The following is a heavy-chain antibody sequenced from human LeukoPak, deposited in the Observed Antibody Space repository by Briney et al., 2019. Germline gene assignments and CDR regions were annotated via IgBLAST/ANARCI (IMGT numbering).Heavy chain of an antibody. CDR1: GYTFTSYY. CDR3: ATDPDSSGYYYNY. CDR2: INPSGGST. J-gene: IGHJ4*02. Sequence: ASVKVSCKASGYTFTSYYMHWVRQAPGQGLEWMGIINPSGGSTSYAQKFQGRVTMTEDTSTDTAYMELSSLRSEDTAVYYCATDPDSSGYYYNYWGQGTLVTVSS. D-gene: IGHD3-22*01. V-gene: IGHV1-46*01.